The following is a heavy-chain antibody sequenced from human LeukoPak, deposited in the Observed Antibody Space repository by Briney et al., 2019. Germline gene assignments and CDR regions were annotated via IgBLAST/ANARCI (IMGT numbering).Heavy chain of an antibody. J-gene: IGHJ4*02. Sequence: PGGSLRLSCAASGFTFSSYAMSWVRQAPGKGLEWVSAISGSGGSTYCADSVKGRFTISRDNSKNTLYLQMNSLRAEDTAVYYCASDHYDYVWGSYRPIDYGGQGTLVTVSS. CDR3: ASDHYDYVWGSYRPIDY. V-gene: IGHV3-23*01. CDR2: ISGSGGST. CDR1: GFTFSSYA. D-gene: IGHD3-16*02.